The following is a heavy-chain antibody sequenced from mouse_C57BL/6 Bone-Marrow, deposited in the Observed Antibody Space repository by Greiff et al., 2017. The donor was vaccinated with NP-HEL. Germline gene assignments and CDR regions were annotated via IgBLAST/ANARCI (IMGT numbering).Heavy chain of an antibody. D-gene: IGHD1-1*01. CDR1: GYTFTSYW. Sequence: QVQLQQPGADLVKPGASVKLSCKASGYTFTSYWMHWVKQRPGRGLEWIGRIDPNSGGTKFNEKFKTKATLTVDKPYSTAYMQLRSLTSEDSAVYYCARYYYGSRGWYFDVWGTGTTVTVSS. J-gene: IGHJ1*03. CDR3: ARYYYGSRGWYFDV. V-gene: IGHV1-72*01. CDR2: IDPNSGGT.